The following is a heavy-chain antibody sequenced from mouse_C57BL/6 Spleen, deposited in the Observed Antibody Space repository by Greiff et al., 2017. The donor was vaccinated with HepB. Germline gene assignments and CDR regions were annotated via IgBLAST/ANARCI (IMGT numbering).Heavy chain of an antibody. J-gene: IGHJ3*01. Sequence: VQRVESGAELARPGASVKMSCKASGYTFTSYTMHWVKQRPGQGLEWIGYINPSSGYTKYNQKFKDKATLTADKSSSTAYMQLSSLTSEDSAVYYCARGYGSSLAWFAYWGQGTLVTVSA. D-gene: IGHD1-1*01. V-gene: IGHV1-4*01. CDR1: GYTFTSYT. CDR2: INPSSGYT. CDR3: ARGYGSSLAWFAY.